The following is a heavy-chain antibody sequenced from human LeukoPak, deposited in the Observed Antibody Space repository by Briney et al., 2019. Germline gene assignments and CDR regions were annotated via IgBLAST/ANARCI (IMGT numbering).Heavy chain of an antibody. V-gene: IGHV1-2*02. CDR2: IDPNTGGT. CDR1: GYTFIGYY. D-gene: IGHD2/OR15-2a*01. CDR3: ARLIPRGRTYCNTPSDF. Sequence: ASVKVSCKASGYTFIGYYIHWVRQAPGQGLEWMGWIDPNTGGTNSAQKFQGRVTLTRDTSIDTAYMELARLTSDDTAKYYCARLIPRGRTYCNTPSDFWGQGTPVTVSS. J-gene: IGHJ6*02.